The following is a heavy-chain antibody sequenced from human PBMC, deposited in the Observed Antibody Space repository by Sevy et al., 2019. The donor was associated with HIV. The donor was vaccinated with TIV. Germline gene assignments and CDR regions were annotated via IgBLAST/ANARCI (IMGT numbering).Heavy chain of an antibody. V-gene: IGHV4-61*01. Sequence: SETLSLTCTVSGDSVSGGNYYWSWIRQPPGKGLEWIGYIYYSGSTNYNPSLKSRVTFSIDTSKNQFSLRLTSVTAADTAVYYCARGLFDYWGQGTLVTVSS. J-gene: IGHJ4*02. CDR2: IYYSGST. CDR3: ARGLFDY. CDR1: GDSVSGGNYY.